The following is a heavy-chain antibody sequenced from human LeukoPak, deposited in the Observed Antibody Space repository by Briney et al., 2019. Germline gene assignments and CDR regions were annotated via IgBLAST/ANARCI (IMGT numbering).Heavy chain of an antibody. V-gene: IGHV3-7*01. CDR2: IKEDGSIQ. CDR1: GFVFSDYS. J-gene: IGHJ4*02. D-gene: IGHD6-19*01. CDR3: ARDVWTGVAVSDY. Sequence: GGSLRLSCAASGFVFSDYSMTWVRQAPGKGLEWLANIKEDGSIQYYLDSVRGRFTISRDNAKTSVYLQLNSLRADDTAVYYCARDVWTGVAVSDYWGQGTLVTVSS.